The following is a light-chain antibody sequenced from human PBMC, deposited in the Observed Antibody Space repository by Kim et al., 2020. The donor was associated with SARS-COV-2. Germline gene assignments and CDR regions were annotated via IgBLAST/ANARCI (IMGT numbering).Light chain of an antibody. CDR2: DAS. CDR3: QQHSNWPPVLT. V-gene: IGKV3-11*01. CDR1: QSVSSY. Sequence: EIVLTQSPATLSLSPGERATLSCRASQSVSSYLAWYQQKPGQAPRLLIYDASNRATGIPARFSGSGSGTDFTLTISSLEPEDFAVYYCQQHSNWPPVLTFGGGTKVDIK. J-gene: IGKJ4*01.